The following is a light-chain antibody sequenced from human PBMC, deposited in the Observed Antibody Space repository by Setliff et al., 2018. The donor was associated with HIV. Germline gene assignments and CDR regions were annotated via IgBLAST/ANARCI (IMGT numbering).Light chain of an antibody. J-gene: IGLJ1*01. CDR2: QAS. CDR1: SGDVGRYNL. Sequence: QSALTQPASVSGSPGQSFTISCTGTSGDVGRYNLVSWYQQQPGKPPKLMIYQASKRPSGVSNRFSGSKSGNTASLTISGLQAEDEADYYCCSNTGSNTYVFGTGTKVTVL. V-gene: IGLV2-23*01. CDR3: CSNTGSNTYV.